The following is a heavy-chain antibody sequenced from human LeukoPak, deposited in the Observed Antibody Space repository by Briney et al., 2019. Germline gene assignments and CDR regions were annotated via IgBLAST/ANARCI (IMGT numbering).Heavy chain of an antibody. V-gene: IGHV4-34*01. CDR1: GGSFSGYY. CDR2: INHSGST. CDR3: ATFGYYYDSSGYPPSLDAFDI. J-gene: IGHJ3*02. Sequence: SETLSLTCAVYGGSFSGYYWSWIRQPPGKGLEWIGEINHSGSTNYNPSLKSRVTISVDTSKNQFSLKLSSVTAADTAVYYCATFGYYYDSSGYPPSLDAFDIWGQGTMVTVSS. D-gene: IGHD3-22*01.